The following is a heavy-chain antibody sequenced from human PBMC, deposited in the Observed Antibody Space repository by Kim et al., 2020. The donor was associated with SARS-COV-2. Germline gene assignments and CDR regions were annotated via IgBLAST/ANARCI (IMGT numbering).Heavy chain of an antibody. CDR1: GFTFSTYW. CDR2: MNSDGSST. CDR3: ARAAAVCGTGGFY. V-gene: IGHV3-74*01. J-gene: IGHJ4*02. Sequence: GGSLRLSCAASGFTFSTYWMHWVRQAPGKGLVWVSRMNSDGSSTSYADSVKGRLTISRDNAKNTLYLQMNSLRGEDTAMYYCARAAAVCGTGGFYWGQGT. D-gene: IGHD6-19*01.